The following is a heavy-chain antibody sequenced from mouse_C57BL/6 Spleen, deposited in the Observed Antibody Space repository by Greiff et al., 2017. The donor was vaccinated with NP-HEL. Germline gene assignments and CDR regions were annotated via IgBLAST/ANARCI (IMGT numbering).Heavy chain of an antibody. CDR1: GYSFTSYY. CDR2: IYPGSGNT. CDR3: ARSYGRTHWYFDV. V-gene: IGHV1-66*01. J-gene: IGHJ1*03. Sequence: VQLQQSGPELVKPGASVKISCKASGYSFTSYYIHWVKQRPGQGLEWIGWIYPGSGNTKYNEKFKGKATLTADTSSSTAYMQLSSLTSEDSAVYYCARSYGRTHWYFDVWGTGTTVTVSS. D-gene: IGHD1-1*01.